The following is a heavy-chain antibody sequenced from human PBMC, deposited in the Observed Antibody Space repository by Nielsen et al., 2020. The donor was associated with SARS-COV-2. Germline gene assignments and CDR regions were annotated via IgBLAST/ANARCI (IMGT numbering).Heavy chain of an antibody. CDR3: ARVNPTSGSWFDAFDI. V-gene: IGHV3-73*01. D-gene: IGHD1-26*01. Sequence: GGSLRLSCAASGFTFSGSSMHWVRQASGKGLEWIGRIRSKANIYATAYAASVKGRFIISRDDSKNTAYLLMNSLKIDDTAVYYCARVNPTSGSWFDAFDIWGQGTLVTVSS. J-gene: IGHJ3*02. CDR1: GFTFSGSS. CDR2: IRSKANIYAT.